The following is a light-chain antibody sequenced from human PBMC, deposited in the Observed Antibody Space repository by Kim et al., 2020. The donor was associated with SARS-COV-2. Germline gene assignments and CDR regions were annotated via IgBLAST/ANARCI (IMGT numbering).Light chain of an antibody. V-gene: IGKV1D-13*01. CDR2: DAS. J-gene: IGKJ2*02. Sequence: SVADRVTITCRASQGISSALAWYQQKPGKAPKLLIYDASSLESGVPSRFSGSGSGTDFTLTITTLQPEDFATYYCQQFHDYPRSGTFGQGTKLEI. CDR1: QGISSA. CDR3: QQFHDYPRSGT.